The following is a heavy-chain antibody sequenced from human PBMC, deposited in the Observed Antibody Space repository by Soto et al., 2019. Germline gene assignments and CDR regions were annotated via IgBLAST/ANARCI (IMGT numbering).Heavy chain of an antibody. CDR3: AKVLLTYTSGWYHPHFDY. J-gene: IGHJ4*02. CDR2: VSNDGSNK. CDR1: GFTFSSYV. D-gene: IGHD6-19*01. Sequence: QVQLVESGGGVVQPGRSLRLSCAASGFTFSSYVMHWVRQAPGKGLEWVAVVSNDGSNKDYADSVKGRFTISRDNSKNTLYLLMNSLRAEDTAVYYCAKVLLTYTSGWYHPHFDYWGQGTLVTVSS. V-gene: IGHV3-30*18.